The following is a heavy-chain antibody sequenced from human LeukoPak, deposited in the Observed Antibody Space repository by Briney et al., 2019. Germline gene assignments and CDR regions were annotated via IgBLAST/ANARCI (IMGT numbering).Heavy chain of an antibody. CDR2: IYYSGST. V-gene: IGHV4-59*01. D-gene: IGHD3-22*01. Sequence: SETLSLTCAVYGGSLSGYYWSWIRQPPGKGLEWIGYIYYSGSTNYNPSLKSRVTISVDTSKNQFSLKLSSVTAADTAVYYCARDRSPEHYYDSSHWDYYYGMDVWGQGTTVTVSS. J-gene: IGHJ6*02. CDR3: ARDRSPEHYYDSSHWDYYYGMDV. CDR1: GGSLSGYY.